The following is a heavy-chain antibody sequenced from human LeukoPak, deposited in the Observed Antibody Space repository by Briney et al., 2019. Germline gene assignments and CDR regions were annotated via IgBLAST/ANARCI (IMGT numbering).Heavy chain of an antibody. CDR2: IYSGGST. V-gene: IGHV3-53*04. CDR3: ARDRGAGSGYYYYGMDV. D-gene: IGHD3-10*01. Sequence: PGGSLRLSCAASGFTVSSNYMSWVRQAPGKGLEWVSVIYSGGSTYYADSVKGRFTNSRHNSKNTLYLQMNSLRAEDTAVYYCARDRGAGSGYYYYGMDVWGQGTTVTVSS. CDR1: GFTVSSNY. J-gene: IGHJ6*02.